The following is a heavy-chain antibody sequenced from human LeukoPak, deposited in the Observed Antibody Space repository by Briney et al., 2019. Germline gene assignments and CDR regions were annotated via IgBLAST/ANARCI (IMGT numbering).Heavy chain of an antibody. CDR2: SRNKAKRYST. CDR3: VRGFNSSDS. J-gene: IGHJ4*02. Sequence: GGSLRLSCAPSGSILSEYFMDRVRQAPGKGLEWVGRSRNKAKRYSTEYAASVKGRFTVSRDDSETSLYLQMNSLKIEDTAVYYCVRGFNSSDSWGQGILVTVSS. CDR1: GSILSEYF. D-gene: IGHD2-21*01. V-gene: IGHV3-72*01.